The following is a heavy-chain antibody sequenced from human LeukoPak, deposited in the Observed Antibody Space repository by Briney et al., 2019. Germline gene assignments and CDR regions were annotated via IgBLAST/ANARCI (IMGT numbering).Heavy chain of an antibody. J-gene: IGHJ4*02. CDR2: INPNSGGT. CDR1: GYTFTGYY. D-gene: IGHD1-26*01. Sequence: ASVKVSCETSGYTFTGYYIHWVRQASGQGLEWVAWINPNSGGTKYSQQFQGRVTLTRDTSISTAYMELSRLTSDDTAVYYCARGHSDIWYSLGHWGQGTLVTVSA. CDR3: ARGHSDIWYSLGH. V-gene: IGHV1-2*02.